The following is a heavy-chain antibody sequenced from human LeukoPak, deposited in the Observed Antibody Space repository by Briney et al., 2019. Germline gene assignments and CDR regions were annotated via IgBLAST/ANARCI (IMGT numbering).Heavy chain of an antibody. Sequence: PSETLCLTCTVSGGSISSSSSYWGWIRQPPGKGLGWIGSIYYSGSTYYNPSLKSRVTISVDTSKNQCSLKLSSVTAADTAVYYCARNYYGSGSYDYWGQGTLVTVSS. CDR3: ARNYYGSGSYDY. D-gene: IGHD3-10*01. CDR1: GGSISSSSSY. J-gene: IGHJ4*02. CDR2: IYYSGST. V-gene: IGHV4-39*07.